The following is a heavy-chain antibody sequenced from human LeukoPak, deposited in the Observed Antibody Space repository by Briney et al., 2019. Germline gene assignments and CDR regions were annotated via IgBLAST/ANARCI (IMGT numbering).Heavy chain of an antibody. V-gene: IGHV1-18*01. D-gene: IGHD6-13*01. CDR2: ISAYNGNT. J-gene: IGHJ4*01. Sequence: ASVKVSCKASGGTFSSYTISWVRQAPGQGLEWMGWISAYNGNTNYAQKLQGRVTMTTDTSTSTAYMELRSLRSDDTAVYYCARIAAAGTVDYWGQEPWSPSPQ. CDR1: GGTFSSYT. CDR3: ARIAAAGTVDY.